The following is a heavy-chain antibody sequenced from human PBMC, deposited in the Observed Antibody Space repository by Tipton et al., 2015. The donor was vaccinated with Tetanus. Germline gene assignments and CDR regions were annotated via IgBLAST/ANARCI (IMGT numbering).Heavy chain of an antibody. CDR1: GFTFSNHW. J-gene: IGHJ2*01. Sequence: SLRLSCAASGFTFSNHWMSWVRQAPGKGLEWVANINQGGSEIYYVDSVKGRFTISRDNAKNSLYLQINSLRAEDTAAYYCASISAAGPGHWYFDLWGRGTLVTVSS. CDR2: INQGGSEI. D-gene: IGHD6-13*01. V-gene: IGHV3-7*01. CDR3: ASISAAGPGHWYFDL.